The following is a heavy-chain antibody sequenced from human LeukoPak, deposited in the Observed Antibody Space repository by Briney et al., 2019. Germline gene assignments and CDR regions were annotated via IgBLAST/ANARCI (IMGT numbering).Heavy chain of an antibody. Sequence: GGSLRLSCAASGFTFSSYAMHWVRQAPDKGREWVAVISDDGNNKYYADSVKGRFTISRDNSKNTLYLQMNSLRAEDTAVYYCASAEYCTSTSCRPYYFDYWGQGTLVTVSS. CDR1: GFTFSSYA. J-gene: IGHJ4*02. CDR3: ASAEYCTSTSCRPYYFDY. D-gene: IGHD2-2*01. V-gene: IGHV3-30-3*01. CDR2: ISDDGNNK.